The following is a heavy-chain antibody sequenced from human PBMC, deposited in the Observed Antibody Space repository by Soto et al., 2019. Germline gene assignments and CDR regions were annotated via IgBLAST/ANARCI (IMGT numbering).Heavy chain of an antibody. Sequence: QVQLQQSGPGLVKPSQTLSLTCTVSGGSISYEYYHWTWIRQSPGKGLEWIGYVHYSGSIMYNPSFKSRVTLSVDTSKNQFSLHLSSVTAADKAVYVCVREDDGGDREYYGLEVWGQGTTVTVSS. J-gene: IGHJ6*02. D-gene: IGHD3-16*01. V-gene: IGHV4-30-4*08. CDR2: VHYSGSI. CDR1: GGSISYEYYH. CDR3: VREDDGGDREYYGLEV.